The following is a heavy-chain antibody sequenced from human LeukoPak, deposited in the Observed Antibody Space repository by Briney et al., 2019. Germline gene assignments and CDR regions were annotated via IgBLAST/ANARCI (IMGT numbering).Heavy chain of an antibody. CDR3: ARAVGKYYDFWRGYSGGSRSFSTTEGASTSDY. V-gene: IGHV3-21*01. D-gene: IGHD3-3*01. CDR2: ISSSSSYI. Sequence: GGSLRLSCAASGFTFSSYSINWVRQAPGKGLEWVSYISSSSSYIYYADSVKGRFTISRDNAKNLLYLQMNSLRAEDTAVYYCARAVGKYYDFWRGYSGGSRSFSTTEGASTSDYWGQRTLVTVSS. CDR1: GFTFSSYS. J-gene: IGHJ4*02.